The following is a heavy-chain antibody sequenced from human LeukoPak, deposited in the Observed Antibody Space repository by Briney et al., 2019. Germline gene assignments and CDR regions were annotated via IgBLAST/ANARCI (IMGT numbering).Heavy chain of an antibody. V-gene: IGHV4-38-2*02. CDR2: IYHSGST. CDR1: GGSISSGYY. J-gene: IGHJ4*02. CDR3: ARGPRFDWLPPSHFDY. Sequence: ASQTLSLTCTVSGGSISSGYYWGWIRQPPGEGLAWIGSIYHSGSTYYNPSLKSRVTISVDTSKNQFSLKLSSVTAADTAVYYCARGPRFDWLPPSHFDYWGQGTLVTVSS. D-gene: IGHD3-9*01.